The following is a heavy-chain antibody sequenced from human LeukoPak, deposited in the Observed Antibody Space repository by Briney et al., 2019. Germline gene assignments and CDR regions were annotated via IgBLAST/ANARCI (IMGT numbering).Heavy chain of an antibody. CDR3: AKIAGVTIFGVVPLYFDY. CDR1: GFTFSSYA. D-gene: IGHD3-3*01. CDR2: ISGSGGST. V-gene: IGHV3-23*01. J-gene: IGHJ4*02. Sequence: PGGSLRLSCAASGFTFSSYAMSWVRQAPGKGLEWVSAISGSGGSTYYADSVKGRFTISRDNSKNTLYLQMNSLRAEDTAVYYCAKIAGVTIFGVVPLYFDYWGQGTLVTVSS.